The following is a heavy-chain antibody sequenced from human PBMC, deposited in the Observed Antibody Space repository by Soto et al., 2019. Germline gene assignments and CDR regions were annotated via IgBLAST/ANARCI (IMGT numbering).Heavy chain of an antibody. CDR1: GGSINSGGYY. V-gene: IGHV4-31*03. D-gene: IGHD6-13*01. CDR2: MYYSGST. Sequence: QVQLRESGPGLVKPSQTLSLTCTVSGGSINSGGYYWNWIRQHPGKGLEWIGYMYYSGSTYYNPSLRSRVIISADTSENHFSLKLSSLSAAVTALYFCARGYRQSGYSSSWLFYYWGKGTLVNVSS. J-gene: IGHJ4*02. CDR3: ARGYRQSGYSSSWLFYY.